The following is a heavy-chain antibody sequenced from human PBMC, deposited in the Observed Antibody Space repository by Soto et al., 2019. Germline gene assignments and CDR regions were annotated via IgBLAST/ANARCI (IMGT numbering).Heavy chain of an antibody. D-gene: IGHD3-3*01. Sequence: SETLSLTCTVSGGSISSSSYYWGWIRQPPGKGLEWIGSIYYSGSTYYNPSLKSRVTISVDTSKNQFSLKLSSVTAADTAVYYYARQGITIFGVDELNWFDPWGQGTLVTVS. CDR2: IYYSGST. CDR1: GGSISSSSYY. J-gene: IGHJ5*02. V-gene: IGHV4-39*01. CDR3: ARQGITIFGVDELNWFDP.